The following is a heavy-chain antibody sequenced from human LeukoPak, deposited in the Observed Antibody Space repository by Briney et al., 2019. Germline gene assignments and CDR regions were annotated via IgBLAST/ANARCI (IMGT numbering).Heavy chain of an antibody. V-gene: IGHV3-7*01. CDR1: GFTFGDYW. CDR3: AKMRDRSDGYNVYFYYYMDV. Sequence: GGSLRLSCAASGFTFGDYWMNWVRRAPGKGLEWVASIKQDGSDKSYVDSVRGRFTISRDNAKNSLFLQMNSLSPDDTAVYYCAKMRDRSDGYNVYFYYYMDVWGKGTTVTVSS. J-gene: IGHJ6*03. D-gene: IGHD5-24*01. CDR2: IKQDGSDK.